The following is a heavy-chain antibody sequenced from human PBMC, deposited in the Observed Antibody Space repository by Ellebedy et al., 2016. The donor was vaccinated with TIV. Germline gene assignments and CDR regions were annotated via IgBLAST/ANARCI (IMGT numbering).Heavy chain of an antibody. Sequence: GESLKISCAASGFTFSSYWMSWVRQAPGKGLEWVANIKQDGSKKYYVDSVKGRFTISRDNAKNSLYLQMNSLRAEDTAVYYCARDRGDPHYYDSSGSDYWGQGTLVTVSS. D-gene: IGHD3-22*01. CDR2: IKQDGSKK. V-gene: IGHV3-7*04. CDR1: GFTFSSYW. CDR3: ARDRGDPHYYDSSGSDY. J-gene: IGHJ4*02.